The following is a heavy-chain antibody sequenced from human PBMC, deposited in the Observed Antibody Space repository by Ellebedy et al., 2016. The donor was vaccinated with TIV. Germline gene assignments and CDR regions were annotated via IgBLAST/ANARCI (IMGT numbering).Heavy chain of an antibody. J-gene: IGHJ4*02. CDR1: GFAFSDYY. V-gene: IGHV3-11*06. CDR2: ISGRNDYT. D-gene: IGHD2/OR15-2a*01. Sequence: GESLKISXAASGFAFSDYYMSWIRQAPGKGLEWVSYISGRNDYTNYADSVKGRFTISRDNARNSLYLQMNSLRAEDTAVYYCARGPEDSNTYFLYYFDYWGQGALVTVPS. CDR3: ARGPEDSNTYFLYYFDY.